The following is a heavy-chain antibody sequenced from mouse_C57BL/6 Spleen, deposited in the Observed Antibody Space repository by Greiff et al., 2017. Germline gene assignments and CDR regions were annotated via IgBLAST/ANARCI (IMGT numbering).Heavy chain of an antibody. CDR1: GYTFTSYW. CDR3: AKASYEDYFDY. V-gene: IGHV1-52*01. Sequence: QVQLQQSGAELVRPGSSVKLSCKASGYTFTSYWMHWVKQRPIQGLEWIGNIDPSDSETHYNQKFTDKSTLTVDKSSSTAYMQLSSLTSEDSAVYYCAKASYEDYFDYWGKGTTLTVSS. CDR2: IDPSDSET. D-gene: IGHD1-1*01. J-gene: IGHJ2*01.